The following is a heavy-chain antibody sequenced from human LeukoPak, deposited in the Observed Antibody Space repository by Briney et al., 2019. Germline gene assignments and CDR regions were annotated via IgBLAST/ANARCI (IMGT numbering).Heavy chain of an antibody. V-gene: IGHV4-39*07. J-gene: IGHJ4*02. CDR2: IYYSGST. Sequence: SETLSLTCTVSGGSISSSSYYWGWIRQPPGKGLEWIGSIYYSGSTYYNPSLKSRVTISVDTSKNQFSLKLSSVTAADTAVYYCARAPGGYGPWGFDYWGQGTLVTVSS. CDR3: ARAPGGYGPWGFDY. CDR1: GGSISSSSYY. D-gene: IGHD5-18*01.